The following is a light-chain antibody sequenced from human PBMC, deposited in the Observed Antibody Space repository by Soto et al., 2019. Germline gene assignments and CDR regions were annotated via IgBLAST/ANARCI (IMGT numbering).Light chain of an antibody. CDR2: LAS. V-gene: IGKV1-5*01. CDR1: QNIASW. Sequence: DIQMTQSPSTLSESVGDRVTITCRASQNIASWLAWYQQRPGKAPKLLIYLASTLEIGVPSRFSGSGSGTEFTLTITNLQPGDFATYYCQRYNSFSASFGQGTRLEIK. J-gene: IGKJ5*01. CDR3: QRYNSFSAS.